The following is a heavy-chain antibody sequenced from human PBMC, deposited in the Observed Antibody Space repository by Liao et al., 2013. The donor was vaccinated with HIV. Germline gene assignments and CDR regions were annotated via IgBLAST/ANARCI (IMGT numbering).Heavy chain of an antibody. J-gene: IGHJ4*02. V-gene: IGHV4-4*07. D-gene: IGHD3-3*01. CDR1: GGSISSYY. Sequence: QVQLQESGPGLVKPSETLSLTCTVSGGSISSYYWNWIRQPAGKGLEWIGRMYSSGSTKYNPSLKSRVTMSVDTSKNQFSLKLSSVTAADTAVYYCARMGTSTEYYDMWSGYYSHVQQGTHFDHWGQGTLVTVSS. CDR2: MYSSGST. CDR3: ARMGTSTEYYDMWSGYYSHVQQGTHFDH.